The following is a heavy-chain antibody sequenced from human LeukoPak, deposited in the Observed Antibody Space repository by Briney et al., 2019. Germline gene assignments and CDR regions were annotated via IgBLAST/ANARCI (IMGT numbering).Heavy chain of an antibody. CDR2: INPNSGGT. D-gene: IGHD6-19*01. CDR3: ARAKQCPGGY. Sequence: ASVKVSCKASGYTFTGYYIHWVRQAPGQGLEWMGWINPNSGGTNYAQKFQGRLTMTRDTSVSTAYMELSSPISDDTAVYYCARAKQCPGGYWGQGTLVTVSS. CDR1: GYTFTGYY. J-gene: IGHJ4*02. V-gene: IGHV1-2*02.